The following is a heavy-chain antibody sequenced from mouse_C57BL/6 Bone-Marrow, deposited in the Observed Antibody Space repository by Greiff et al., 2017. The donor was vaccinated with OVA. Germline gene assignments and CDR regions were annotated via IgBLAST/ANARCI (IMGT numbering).Heavy chain of an antibody. Sequence: VQLQESDAELVKPGASVKISCKVSGYTFTDHTIHWMKQRPEQGLEWIGYIFPRDGSTKYNEKFKGKATLTADKSSSTAYMQLNSLTSEDAEVYFCASSTVWGPFDYWGQGTTLTVSS. J-gene: IGHJ2*01. D-gene: IGHD4-1*01. CDR1: GYTFTDHT. CDR3: ASSTVWGPFDY. V-gene: IGHV1-78*01. CDR2: IFPRDGST.